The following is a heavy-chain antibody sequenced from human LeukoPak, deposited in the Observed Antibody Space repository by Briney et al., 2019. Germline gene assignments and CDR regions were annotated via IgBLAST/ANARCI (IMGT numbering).Heavy chain of an antibody. CDR2: INQDGIEK. CDR3: ARHCSSTNCRAY. D-gene: IGHD2-2*01. Sequence: GGSLRLSCVASGFTFSGHWMSWVRQAPGKGLEWVANINQDGIEKYYVDSVKGRFTISRDNAKNSLYLQMNSLRAEDTAVYYCARHCSSTNCRAYWGQGTLVTVSS. CDR1: GFTFSGHW. V-gene: IGHV3-7*01. J-gene: IGHJ4*02.